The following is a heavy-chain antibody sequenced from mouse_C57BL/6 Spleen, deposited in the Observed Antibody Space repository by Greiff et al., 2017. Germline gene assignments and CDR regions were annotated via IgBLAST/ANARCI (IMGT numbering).Heavy chain of an antibody. J-gene: IGHJ4*01. CDR2: IYPRSGNT. Sequence: VQLQQSGAELARPGASVKLSCKASGYTFTSYGISWVKQRTGQGLEWIGEIYPRSGNTYYNEKFKGKATLTADKSSSTAYMELRRLTSENSAVYFCAPPFSYYAMDYWGQGTSVTVSS. CDR3: APPFSYYAMDY. CDR1: GYTFTSYG. V-gene: IGHV1-81*01.